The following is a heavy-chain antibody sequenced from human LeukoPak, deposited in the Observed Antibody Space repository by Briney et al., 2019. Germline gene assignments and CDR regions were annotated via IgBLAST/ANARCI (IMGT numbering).Heavy chain of an antibody. J-gene: IGHJ6*02. D-gene: IGHD5-18*01. V-gene: IGHV1-18*01. CDR3: ARDDPRDTAMVTPFYYYYYYGMDV. Sequence: GASVKVSCKASGYTFTSYGISWVRQAPGQGLEWMGWISAYNGNTNYAQKLQGRVTMTTDTSTSTAYMELRSLRSDDTAVYYCARDDPRDTAMVTPFYYYYYYGMDVWGQGTTVTVSS. CDR1: GYTFTSYG. CDR2: ISAYNGNT.